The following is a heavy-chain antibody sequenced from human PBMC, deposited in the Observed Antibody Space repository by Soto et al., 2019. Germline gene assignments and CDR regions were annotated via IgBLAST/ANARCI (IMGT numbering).Heavy chain of an antibody. CDR1: GYSFTSYG. J-gene: IGHJ4*02. V-gene: IGHV1-18*01. CDR3: ARDLGGFPDY. CDR2: ISAYNGNR. Sequence: QVQLVQSGAEVKKPGASVKVSCKASGYSFTSYGISWVRQAPGQGLEWMGWISAYNGNRKYAQKFQGRVTMTTDTXXXTAXXXLRSLRSDDTAVYYCARDLGGFPDYWGQGTLVTVSS. D-gene: IGHD5-12*01.